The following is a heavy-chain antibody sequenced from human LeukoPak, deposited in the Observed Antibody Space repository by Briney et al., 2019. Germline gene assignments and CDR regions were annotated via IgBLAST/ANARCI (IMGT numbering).Heavy chain of an antibody. V-gene: IGHV3-66*01. Sequence: GGSLRLSCAASGFTVSGNYMSWVRQAPGKGPEWLSVIHRGGNTYYADSVKGRFTISRDSSKNTVFLQMDSLRAEDTAVYYCARDPGYGLGVDYGDYWGQGTLVTVSS. J-gene: IGHJ4*02. CDR1: GFTVSGNY. CDR3: ARDPGYGLGVDYGDY. D-gene: IGHD3-10*01. CDR2: IHRGGNT.